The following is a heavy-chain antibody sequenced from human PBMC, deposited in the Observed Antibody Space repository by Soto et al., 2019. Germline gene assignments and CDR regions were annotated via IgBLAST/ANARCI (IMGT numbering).Heavy chain of an antibody. D-gene: IGHD3-3*01. V-gene: IGHV3-23*01. CDR3: ARWSYLDY. CDR2: ISGSDGKT. Sequence: GGSLRLSCASSGFSFGSYALSWVRQAPGKGLEWVSTISGSDGKTFYADSVKGRFSISRDTSQSTLYLQMNSLRADDTAMYYCARWSYLDYWGQGTRVTVSS. J-gene: IGHJ4*02. CDR1: GFSFGSYA.